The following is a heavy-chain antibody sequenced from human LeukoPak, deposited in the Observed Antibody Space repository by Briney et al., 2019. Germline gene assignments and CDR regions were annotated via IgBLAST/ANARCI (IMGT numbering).Heavy chain of an antibody. Sequence: PSETLSLTCTVSGGSMNSYYWSWIRQPPGKGLEWIGYMSNNGLTNYNPSLKSRVTISVDTSKNQLSLKLRSVTAADTAVYYCARLNYGDPTGWFDPWGQGTLVTVSS. CDR2: MSNNGLT. D-gene: IGHD2-21*02. J-gene: IGHJ5*02. V-gene: IGHV4-4*09. CDR1: GGSMNSYY. CDR3: ARLNYGDPTGWFDP.